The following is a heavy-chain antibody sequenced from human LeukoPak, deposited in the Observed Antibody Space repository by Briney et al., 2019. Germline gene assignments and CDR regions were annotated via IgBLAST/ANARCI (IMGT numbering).Heavy chain of an antibody. Sequence: GASVKVSCKASGGTFSSYAISWVRQAPGQGLEWMGGIVPIFGAANYAQKFQGRVTITADESTSTAYMELSSLRSEDTAVYYCARDSGFSGAQRGEFWGQGTLVTVSS. CDR3: ARDSGFSGAQRGEF. D-gene: IGHD2/OR15-2a*01. V-gene: IGHV1-69*13. CDR2: IVPIFGAA. CDR1: GGTFSSYA. J-gene: IGHJ4*02.